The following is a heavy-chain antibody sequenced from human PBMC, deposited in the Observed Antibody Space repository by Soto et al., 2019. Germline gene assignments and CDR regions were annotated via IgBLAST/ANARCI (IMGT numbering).Heavy chain of an antibody. CDR2: IYHSGST. D-gene: IGHD5-18*01. CDR1: GGSITSYY. J-gene: IGHJ4*02. Sequence: SETLSLTCTVSGGSITSYYWSWIRQPPGKGLEWIGYIYHSGSTNSNPSLKSRVTISLDTSKSQFSLRLSSVTAADTAVYYCASIPLGYTNPRPYFEQWGQGTQVTVSS. V-gene: IGHV4-59*01. CDR3: ASIPLGYTNPRPYFEQ.